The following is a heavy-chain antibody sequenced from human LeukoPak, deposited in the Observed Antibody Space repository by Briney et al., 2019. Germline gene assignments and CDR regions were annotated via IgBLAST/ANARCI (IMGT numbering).Heavy chain of an antibody. Sequence: SETLSLTCTVSGGSISSSSYYWGWIRQPPGKGLEWIGSIYYSGSTYYNPSLKSRVTISVDTSKNQFSLKLSSVTAADTAVYYCARGAMVRGVYGEYYYYYMDVWGKGTTVTISS. CDR1: GGSISSSSYY. D-gene: IGHD3-10*01. V-gene: IGHV4-39*07. J-gene: IGHJ6*03. CDR2: IYYSGST. CDR3: ARGAMVRGVYGEYYYYYMDV.